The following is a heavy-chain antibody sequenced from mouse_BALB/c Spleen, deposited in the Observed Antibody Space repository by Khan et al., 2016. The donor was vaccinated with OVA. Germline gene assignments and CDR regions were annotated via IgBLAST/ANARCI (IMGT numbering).Heavy chain of an antibody. J-gene: IGHJ3*01. V-gene: IGHV3-6*02. CDR3: ASKSHGTGAY. Sequence: EVQLQESGPGLVKPSQSLSLTCSVTGYSITSGYYWSWIRQFPGNRLEWMGYISYDGSNNYNPSLKNRISITRDTSNKQFFLKLNSVTTEDTATYYCASKSHGTGAYWGQGTLVTVSA. D-gene: IGHD2-1*01. CDR2: ISYDGSN. CDR1: GYSITSGYY.